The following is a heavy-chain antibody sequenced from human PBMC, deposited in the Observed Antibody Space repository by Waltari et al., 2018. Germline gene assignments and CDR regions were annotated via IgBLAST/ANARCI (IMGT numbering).Heavy chain of an antibody. CDR1: GVSITSNRHY. Sequence: QLQLQESGPGLVKPSETLSLTCSVSGVSITSNRHYWGWIRQPHGQGLEWIVTMSETGATPSTPSLDSRVTVSRDTSKNQPSLKLVSVTAADTAVYYCATYIGASVGTAAFDVWGQGTMVTVSS. J-gene: IGHJ3*01. V-gene: IGHV4-39*01. CDR3: ATYIGASVGTAAFDV. CDR2: MSETGAT. D-gene: IGHD5-12*01.